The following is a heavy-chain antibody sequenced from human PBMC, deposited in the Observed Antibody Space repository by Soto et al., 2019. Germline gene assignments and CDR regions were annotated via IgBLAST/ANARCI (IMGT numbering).Heavy chain of an antibody. CDR3: TRLAPLPYYDILTGVHDAFDI. J-gene: IGHJ3*02. Sequence: AGGSLRLSCAASGFTFSGSAMHWVRQASGKGLEWVGRIRSKANSYATAYAASVKGRFTISRDDSKNTAYLQMNSLKTEDTAVYYCTRLAPLPYYDILTGVHDAFDIWGQGTMVTVSS. V-gene: IGHV3-73*01. CDR2: IRSKANSYAT. D-gene: IGHD3-9*01. CDR1: GFTFSGSA.